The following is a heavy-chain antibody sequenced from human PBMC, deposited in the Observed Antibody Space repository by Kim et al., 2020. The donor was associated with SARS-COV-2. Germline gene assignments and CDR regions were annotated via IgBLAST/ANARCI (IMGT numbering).Heavy chain of an antibody. J-gene: IGHJ5*02. Sequence: GGSLRLSCAASGFTFDDYAMHWVRQAPGKGLEWVSGISWNSGSIGYADSVKGRFTISRDNAKNSLYLQMNSLRAEDTALYYCAKAFDWSADWFDPWGQGTLVTVSS. D-gene: IGHD3-9*01. CDR3: AKAFDWSADWFDP. CDR1: GFTFDDYA. V-gene: IGHV3-9*01. CDR2: ISWNSGSI.